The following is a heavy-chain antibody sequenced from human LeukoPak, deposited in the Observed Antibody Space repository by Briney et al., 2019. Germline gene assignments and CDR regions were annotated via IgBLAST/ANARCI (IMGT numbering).Heavy chain of an antibody. V-gene: IGHV3-30*04. CDR2: ISYDGSNK. Sequence: GGSLRLSCAATGFTFSSYAMHWVRQAPSKGLEWVAVISYDGSNKYYADSVKGRFTISRDNSKNTLYLQMNSLRAEDTAVYYCARGPWDSYGNYYFDYWGQGTLVTVSS. CDR3: ARGPWDSYGNYYFDY. J-gene: IGHJ4*02. D-gene: IGHD5-18*01. CDR1: GFTFSSYA.